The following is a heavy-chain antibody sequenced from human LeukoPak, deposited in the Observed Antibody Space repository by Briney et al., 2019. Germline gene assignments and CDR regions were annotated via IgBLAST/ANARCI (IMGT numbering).Heavy chain of an antibody. D-gene: IGHD5-18*01. V-gene: IGHV4-34*01. CDR2: INDSESP. CDR1: GGSLSGYY. CDR3: ARWRYSYGSGSSNWFNP. J-gene: IGHJ5*02. Sequence: SETLSLTCAVYGGSLSGYYWSWIRQPPGKGLERIGEINDSESPNYNPSLKSRVTISVDTSKNQFSLRLSSVTAADTAVYYCARWRYSYGSGSSNWFNPWGQGNLVTVSS.